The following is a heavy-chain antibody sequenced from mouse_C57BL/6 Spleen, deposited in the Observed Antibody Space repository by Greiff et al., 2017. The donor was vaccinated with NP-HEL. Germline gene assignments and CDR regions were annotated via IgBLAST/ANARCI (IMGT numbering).Heavy chain of an antibody. V-gene: IGHV5-4*01. CDR1: GFTFSSYA. D-gene: IGHD1-1*01. CDR2: ISDGGSYT. CDR3: ARDYYYGRYWYFDV. J-gene: IGHJ1*03. Sequence: EVQGVESGGGLVKPGGSLKLSCAASGFTFSSYAMSWVRQTPEKRLEWVATISDGGSYTYYPDNVKGRFTISRDNAKNNLYLQMSHLKSEDTAMYYCARDYYYGRYWYFDVWGTGTTVTVSS.